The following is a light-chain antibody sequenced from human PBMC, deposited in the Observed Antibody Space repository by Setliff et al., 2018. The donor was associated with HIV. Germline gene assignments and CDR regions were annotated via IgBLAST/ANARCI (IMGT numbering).Light chain of an antibody. CDR1: KLGDKY. J-gene: IGLJ2*01. CDR2: RDT. CDR3: QTWDSSTLI. V-gene: IGLV3-1*01. Sequence: SYELTQPPSVSVSPGQTANITCSGHKLGDKYSYWYQQKSGQSPLLVIYRDTKRPSGIPDRFAGSSSGNTATLTVSGTQAMDEADYFCQTWDSSTLIFGGGTKVTVL.